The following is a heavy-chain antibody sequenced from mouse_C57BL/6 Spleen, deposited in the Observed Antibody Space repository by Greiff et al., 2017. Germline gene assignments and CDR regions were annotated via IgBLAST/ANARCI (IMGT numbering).Heavy chain of an antibody. CDR2: IRSKSNNYAT. CDR3: VVPYYYGSSPYYYAMDY. Sequence: EVKLMESGGGLVQPTGSLKLSCAASGFSFNTYAMNWVRQAPGKGLEWVARIRSKSNNYATYYADSVKDRFTISRDDAESMLYLQMNNLKTEDTVMYYWVVPYYYGSSPYYYAMDYWGQGTSVTVSS. CDR1: GFSFNTYA. V-gene: IGHV10-1*01. D-gene: IGHD1-1*01. J-gene: IGHJ4*01.